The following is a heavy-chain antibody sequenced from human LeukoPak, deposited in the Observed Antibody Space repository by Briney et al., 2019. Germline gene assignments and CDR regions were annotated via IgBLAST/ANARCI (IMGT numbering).Heavy chain of an antibody. CDR1: GGTFSSYA. CDR2: IIPILGIA. CDR3: ARNGAPRYYDSSGSYYYYYYGMDV. J-gene: IGHJ6*02. V-gene: IGHV1-69*04. Sequence: SVKVSCKASGGTFSSYAISWVRQAPGQGLEWMGGIIPILGIANYAQKFQGRVTITADKSTSTAYMELSRLRSDDTAVYYCARNGAPRYYDSSGSYYYYYYGMDVWGQGTTVTVSS. D-gene: IGHD3-22*01.